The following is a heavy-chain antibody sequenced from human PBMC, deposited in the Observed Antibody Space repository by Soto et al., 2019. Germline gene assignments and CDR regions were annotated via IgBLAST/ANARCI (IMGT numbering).Heavy chain of an antibody. D-gene: IGHD3-22*01. CDR2: IYWNDDK. V-gene: IGHV2-5*01. CDR3: AHRQEGYYDSSGYYGHFDS. J-gene: IGHJ4*02. CDR1: GFSLSTSGVG. Sequence: QITLKESGPTLVKPTQTLTLTCTFSGFSLSTSGVGVGWIRQPPGKALEWLALIYWNDDKRYSPSLKSRLTITKDTSKNQVVLTMTNMDPVDTATYYCAHRQEGYYDSSGYYGHFDSWGLGTLVTVSS.